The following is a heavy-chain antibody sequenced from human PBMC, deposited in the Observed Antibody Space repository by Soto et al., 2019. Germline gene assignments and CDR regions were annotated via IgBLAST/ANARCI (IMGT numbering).Heavy chain of an antibody. CDR2: INPSGGST. Sequence: QVQLVQSGAEVKKPGASVKVSCKASGYTFTSYYIHWVRQAPGQGLEWMGIINPSGGSTSYEQKFQSRVTMTRDPSTRTVYMELRSLRSDDTAVDYCARDLLGHYYYGMDVWGQGTTVTVAS. J-gene: IGHJ6*02. D-gene: IGHD1-26*01. V-gene: IGHV1-46*01. CDR1: GYTFTSYY. CDR3: ARDLLGHYYYGMDV.